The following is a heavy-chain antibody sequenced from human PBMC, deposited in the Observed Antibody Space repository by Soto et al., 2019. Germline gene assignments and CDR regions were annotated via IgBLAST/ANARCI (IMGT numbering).Heavy chain of an antibody. Sequence: GGSLRLSCAASGFTFSSDGMHWVRQAPGKGLEWVAVIWYDGSNKYYADSVKGRFTISRDNSKNTLYLQMNSLRAEDTAVYYCARPQEYYGDYNYYYYGMDGWGQGTTVTVSS. J-gene: IGHJ6*02. D-gene: IGHD4-17*01. CDR2: IWYDGSNK. CDR3: ARPQEYYGDYNYYYYGMDG. V-gene: IGHV3-33*01. CDR1: GFTFSSDG.